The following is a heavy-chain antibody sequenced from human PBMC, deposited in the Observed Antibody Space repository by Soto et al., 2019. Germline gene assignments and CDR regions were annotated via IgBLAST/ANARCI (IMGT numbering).Heavy chain of an antibody. V-gene: IGHV3-73*01. CDR3: TRRMTTVTTGFDY. D-gene: IGHD4-4*01. Sequence: EVQLVESGEGLVQPGGSLKLSCAASGFTFSGSAMHWVRQASGKGLEWVGRIRSKANSYATAYAASVKGRFTISRDDSKNTAYLQMNSLKTEDTAVYYCTRRMTTVTTGFDYWGQGTLVTVSS. CDR2: IRSKANSYAT. CDR1: GFTFSGSA. J-gene: IGHJ4*02.